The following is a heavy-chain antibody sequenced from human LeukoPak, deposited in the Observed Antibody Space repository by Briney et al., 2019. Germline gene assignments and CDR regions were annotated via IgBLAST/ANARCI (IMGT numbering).Heavy chain of an antibody. CDR3: ARGPSIAARYDAFDI. CDR2: ISSSGYTI. D-gene: IGHD6-6*01. J-gene: IGHJ3*02. CDR1: GFTFSHYE. V-gene: IGHV3-48*03. Sequence: GGSLRLSCEASGFTFSHYEMNWVRQAPGKGLEWVSYISSSGYTIYYADSVKGRFTISRDNAKNSLYLQMNSLRAEDTAVYYCARGPSIAARYDAFDIWGQGTMVTVSS.